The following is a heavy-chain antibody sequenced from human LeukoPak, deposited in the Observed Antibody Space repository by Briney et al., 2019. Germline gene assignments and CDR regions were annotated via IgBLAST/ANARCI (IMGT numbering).Heavy chain of an antibody. CDR3: ARELASGD. J-gene: IGHJ4*02. D-gene: IGHD6-13*01. V-gene: IGHV3-74*01. Sequence: GGSLRLSCAASGFTFSTYWMHWVRQAPGKGLVWVSQINTDGNSTTYADSVKGRFTVSRDNAKTTLYLQMNSLRAEDTAVYYCARELASGDWGQGTLVTVSS. CDR2: INTDGNST. CDR1: GFTFSTYW.